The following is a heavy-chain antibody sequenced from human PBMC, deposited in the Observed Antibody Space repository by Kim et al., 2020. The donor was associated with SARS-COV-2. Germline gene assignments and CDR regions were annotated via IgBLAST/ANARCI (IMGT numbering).Heavy chain of an antibody. CDR3: ARARINYYDSIYFDY. J-gene: IGHJ4*02. D-gene: IGHD3-22*01. CDR2: IYYSGST. Sequence: SETLSLTCTVSGGSISSGDYYWSWIRQPPGKGLEWIGYIYYSGSTYYNPSLKSRVTISVDTSKNQFSLKLSSVTAADTAVYYCARARINYYDSIYFDYWGQGTLVTVSS. CDR1: GGSISSGDYY. V-gene: IGHV4-30-4*01.